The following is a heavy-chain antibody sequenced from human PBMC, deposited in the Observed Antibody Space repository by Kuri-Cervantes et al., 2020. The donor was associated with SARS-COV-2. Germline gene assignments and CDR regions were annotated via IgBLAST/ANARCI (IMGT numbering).Heavy chain of an antibody. D-gene: IGHD4-17*01. J-gene: IGHJ3*02. CDR3: VRDRLRHLDI. CDR1: GFTFSDFA. CDR2: ISYSETTL. V-gene: IGHV3-30*04. Sequence: GESLKISCAASGFTFSDFAMHWVRQAPGKGLEWLSIISYSETTLYADSVKGRFTISRDNAKNTLYLQMSSLRAEDTAVYYCVRDRLRHLDIWGQGTMVTVSS.